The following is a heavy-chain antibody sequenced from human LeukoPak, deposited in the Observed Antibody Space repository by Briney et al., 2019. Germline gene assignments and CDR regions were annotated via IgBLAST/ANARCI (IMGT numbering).Heavy chain of an antibody. CDR2: ISYSGST. CDR3: ARVETYSSGWYDAFFDY. D-gene: IGHD6-19*01. CDR1: GGSISSYY. Sequence: PSETLSLTCTVSGGSISSYYWSWIRQPPGKGLEWIGYISYSGSTNYNPSLKSRVTISVDTSKNQFSLKLSSVTAADTAVYYCARVETYSSGWYDAFFDYWGQGTLVTVSS. J-gene: IGHJ4*02. V-gene: IGHV4-59*01.